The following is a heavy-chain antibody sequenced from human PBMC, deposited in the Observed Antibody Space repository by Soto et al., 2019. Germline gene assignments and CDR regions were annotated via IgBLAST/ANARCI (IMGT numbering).Heavy chain of an antibody. CDR3: AKPHSYSSSWYWYHYYYGMDV. CDR1: GFTFSSYA. V-gene: IGHV3-23*01. J-gene: IGHJ6*02. D-gene: IGHD6-13*01. CDR2: ISGSGGST. Sequence: GGSLRLSCAASGFTFSSYAMSWVRQAPGKGLEWVSAISGSGGSTYYADSVKGRFTISRDNSKNTLYLQMNSLRAEDTAVYYCAKPHSYSSSWYWYHYYYGMDVWCQGTTVTVSS.